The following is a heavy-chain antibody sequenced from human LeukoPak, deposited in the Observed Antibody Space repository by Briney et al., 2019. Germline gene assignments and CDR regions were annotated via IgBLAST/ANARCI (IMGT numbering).Heavy chain of an antibody. CDR3: AKSTEWWELLVNAEDAFDI. D-gene: IGHD2-15*01. CDR2: ISSGGGST. CDR1: GFTFSRYA. Sequence: GGSLRLSCAVSGFTFSRYAMSWVRQAPGKGLEWVPAISSGGGSTYYADSVKGRFTISRDNSKNTLYLQMNSLRAEDTAIYYCAKSTEWWELLVNAEDAFDIWGQGTMVTVSS. J-gene: IGHJ3*02. V-gene: IGHV3-23*01.